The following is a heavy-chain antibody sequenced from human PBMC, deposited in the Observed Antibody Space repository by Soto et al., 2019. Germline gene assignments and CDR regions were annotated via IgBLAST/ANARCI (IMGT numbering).Heavy chain of an antibody. V-gene: IGHV1-2*02. CDR3: ASLGGIAAAEDY. Sequence: GTSLKVSCKASGYTFTGYYMHWVRQAPGQGLEWMGCINPNSGGTKYAQKFQGRVTMTRDTSISTAYMELSRLRSDDTAVYYCASLGGIAAAEDYWGQGXLVTVYS. J-gene: IGHJ4*02. CDR2: INPNSGGT. CDR1: GYTFTGYY. D-gene: IGHD6-13*01.